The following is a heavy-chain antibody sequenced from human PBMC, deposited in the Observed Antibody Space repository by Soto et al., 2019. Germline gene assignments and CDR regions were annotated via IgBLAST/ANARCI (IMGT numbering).Heavy chain of an antibody. CDR3: AREGLSVRAFDI. CDR1: GGTFSSYT. CDR2: IIPILGIA. V-gene: IGHV1-69*04. Sequence: ASVNVSCKASGGTFSSYTISWVREAPGQGLEWMGRIIPILGIANYAQKFQGRVTITADKSTSTAYMELSSLRSEDTAVYYCAREGLSVRAFDIWGQGTMVTVSS. D-gene: IGHD3-16*02. J-gene: IGHJ3*02.